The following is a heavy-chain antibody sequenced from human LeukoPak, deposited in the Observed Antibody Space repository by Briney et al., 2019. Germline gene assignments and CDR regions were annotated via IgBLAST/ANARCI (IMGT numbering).Heavy chain of an antibody. V-gene: IGHV3-30-3*01. CDR1: GFTFSSYA. CDR2: ISYDGSNK. CDR3: ARGLGYFDY. D-gene: IGHD5/OR15-5a*01. Sequence: SGGSLRLSCAASGFTFSSYAMHWVRQAPGKGPEWVAVISYDGSNKYYADSVKGRFTISRDNPKNTLYLQMNSLRAEDTAVYYCARGLGYFDYWGQGTLVTVSS. J-gene: IGHJ4*02.